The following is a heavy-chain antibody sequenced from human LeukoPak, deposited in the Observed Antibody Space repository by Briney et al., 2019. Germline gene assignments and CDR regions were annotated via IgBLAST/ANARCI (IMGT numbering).Heavy chain of an antibody. CDR1: GYTCTSYA. D-gene: IGHD3-3*01. Sequence: GASVRVSCKASGYTCTSYAMNWVRQAAGQWLEWMGWINTNTGNPTYAQGFTGRFVFSLDTSVSTAYLQISSLKAEDTAVYYCARDLSVHYYDFWSGYYTARVLDPWGQGTLVTVSS. CDR3: ARDLSVHYYDFWSGYYTARVLDP. V-gene: IGHV7-4-1*02. J-gene: IGHJ5*02. CDR2: INTNTGNP.